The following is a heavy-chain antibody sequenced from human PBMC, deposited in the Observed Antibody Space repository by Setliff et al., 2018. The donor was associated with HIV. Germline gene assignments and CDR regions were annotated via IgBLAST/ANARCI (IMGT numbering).Heavy chain of an antibody. J-gene: IGHJ4*02. CDR3: ARAVHSPSIYYYVFDY. CDR1: GYSISSGYY. Sequence: SETLSLTCAVSGYSISSGYYWGWIRQPPGKGLEWIGSIYHGGSAYYKPSLKSRVTISVDMSKNQFSLRLSSVTAADTAVYYCARAVHSPSIYYYVFDYWGQGTLVTVSS. D-gene: IGHD3-22*01. V-gene: IGHV4-38-2*01. CDR2: IYHGGSA.